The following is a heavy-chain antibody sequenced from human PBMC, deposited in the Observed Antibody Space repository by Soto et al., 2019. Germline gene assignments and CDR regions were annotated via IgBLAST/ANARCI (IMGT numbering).Heavy chain of an antibody. CDR1: GGSISSGGYY. CDR2: IYYSGST. CDR3: ARVPGYSYGYHIDY. D-gene: IGHD5-18*01. J-gene: IGHJ4*02. Sequence: QVQLQESGPGLVKPSQTLSLTCTVSGGSISSGGYYWSWIRQHPGKGLEWIGYIYYSGSTYYNPSLKSRVTISVDTPKNQFSLKLSSVTAADTAVYYCARVPGYSYGYHIDYWGQGTLVTVSS. V-gene: IGHV4-31*03.